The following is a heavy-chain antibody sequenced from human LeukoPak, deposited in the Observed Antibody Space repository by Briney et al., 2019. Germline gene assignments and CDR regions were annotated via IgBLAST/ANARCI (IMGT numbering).Heavy chain of an antibody. CDR3: AREACSGGSCSYYFDY. V-gene: IGHV1-69*04. CDR1: GGTFSSYA. J-gene: IGHJ4*02. CDR2: IIPILGIA. D-gene: IGHD2-15*01. Sequence: ASVKVSCKASGGTFSSYAISWVRQAPGQGLEWMGRIIPILGIANYAQKFQGRVTITADKSTSTAYMELSSLRSEDTAVYYCAREACSGGSCSYYFDYWGQGTLVTVSS.